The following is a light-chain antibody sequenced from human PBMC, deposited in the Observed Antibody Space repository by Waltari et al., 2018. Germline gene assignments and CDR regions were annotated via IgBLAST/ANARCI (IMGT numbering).Light chain of an antibody. J-gene: IGLJ2*01. CDR1: SSTIGSNY. Sequence: QSVLTQPPSVSAAAGQKVTISCSGSSSTIGSNYVSWYQYLPGTVPKLLIYDNRERHSGIPDRFSGSKAGTSAALEITGLQAEDEADYYCGSWDATVRVGVFGGGTRLTVL. CDR2: DNR. CDR3: GSWDATVRVGV. V-gene: IGLV1-51*01.